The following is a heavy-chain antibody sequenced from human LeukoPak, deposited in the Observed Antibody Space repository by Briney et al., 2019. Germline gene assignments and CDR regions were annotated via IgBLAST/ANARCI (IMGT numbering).Heavy chain of an antibody. Sequence: GGSLRLSCAASGFTFSSYSMNWVRQAPGKGLEWVSSISRRSSYIYYADSVKGRFTISRDNAKNSLYLQMNSLRAEDTAVYYCARDVVVAAKTFDYWGQGTLVTVSS. CDR1: GFTFSSYS. J-gene: IGHJ4*02. D-gene: IGHD2-15*01. CDR3: ARDVVVAAKTFDY. V-gene: IGHV3-21*01. CDR2: ISRRSSYI.